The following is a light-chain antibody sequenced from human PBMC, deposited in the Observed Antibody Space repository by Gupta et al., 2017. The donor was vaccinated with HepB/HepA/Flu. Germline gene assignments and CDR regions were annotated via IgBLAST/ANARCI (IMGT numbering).Light chain of an antibody. CDR2: DVS. V-gene: IGLV2-14*03. CDR3: SSYTRSSTVI. CDR1: SSDVGGYNY. J-gene: IGLJ2*01. Sequence: QSALTQPASVSGSPGQSITISCPGTSSDVGGYNYVSWYQQHPGKAPKLMIYDVSKRPSGVSNRFSGSKSAKTASLTISGLQAEDEADYYCSSYTRSSTVIFGGGTKLTVL.